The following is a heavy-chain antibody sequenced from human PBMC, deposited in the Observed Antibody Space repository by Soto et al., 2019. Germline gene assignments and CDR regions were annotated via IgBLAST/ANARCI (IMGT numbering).Heavy chain of an antibody. J-gene: IGHJ4*02. V-gene: IGHV3-30-3*01. D-gene: IGHD6-13*01. CDR2: IPYDGTKE. CDR1: GFTFSNYA. CDR3: ARAMGVGFEWQQLDY. Sequence: QVQLVESGGGVVQPGRSLRLSCAASGFTFSNYAMHWVRQAPGKGLEWVAIIPYDGTKEYYADSVQCRFTISRDSSKNTLSLQMNSLRAEDTAMYFCARAMGVGFEWQQLDYWGQGTLVTVSS.